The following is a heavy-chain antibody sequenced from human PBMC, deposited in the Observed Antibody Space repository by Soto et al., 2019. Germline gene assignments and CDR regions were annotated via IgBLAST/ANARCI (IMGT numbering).Heavy chain of an antibody. V-gene: IGHV3-30*18. D-gene: IGHD6-6*01. CDR1: GFTFSFYG. CDR2: ISYDEKNK. CDR3: AKGGSSYSHPLDD. J-gene: IGHJ4*02. Sequence: GGSLRLSCAASGFTFSFYGMHWVRQAPGKGLEWLAVISYDEKNKFYADSVKGRFTISRDNSKNTLSLQMNSLRTEDTAVYYCAKGGSSYSHPLDDWGQGTLLTVSS.